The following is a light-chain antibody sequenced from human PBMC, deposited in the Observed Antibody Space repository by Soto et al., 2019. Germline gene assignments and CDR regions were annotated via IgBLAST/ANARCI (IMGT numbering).Light chain of an antibody. CDR3: QHYNSYSEA. J-gene: IGKJ1*01. CDR1: QSIRRW. CDR2: KAS. V-gene: IGKV1-5*03. Sequence: DIQMTQSPSMLSASVGDRVTTACRASQSIRRWLAWYQQKPGKAPKLLIYKASTLKSGVPSRFSGSGSGTEFTLTISSLQPDDFATYYCQHYNSYSEAFGQGTKVDIK.